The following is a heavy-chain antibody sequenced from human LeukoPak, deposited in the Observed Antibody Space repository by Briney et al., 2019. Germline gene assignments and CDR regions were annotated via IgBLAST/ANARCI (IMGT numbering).Heavy chain of an antibody. CDR1: GFTFDDYA. D-gene: IGHD6-6*01. J-gene: IGHJ3*02. Sequence: GGSLRLSCAASGFTFDDYAMHWVRQAPGKGLEWVSGISWNSGSIGYADSVKGRFTISRDNAKNSLYLQMNSLRAEDMALYYCAKDMGQLDRGAFDIWGQGTKVTVSS. CDR2: ISWNSGSI. V-gene: IGHV3-9*03. CDR3: AKDMGQLDRGAFDI.